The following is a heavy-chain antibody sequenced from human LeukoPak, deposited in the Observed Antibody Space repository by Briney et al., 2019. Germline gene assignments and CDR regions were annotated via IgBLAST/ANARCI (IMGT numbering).Heavy chain of an antibody. D-gene: IGHD4-17*01. Sequence: GGSLRLSCAASGFTFSSYAMSWVRQAPGKGLEWVSAISGSGGSTYYADSVKGRFIITRDNSRDTLYLQINSLRADDTAVYYCAKGAHYGTLYYFDSWGQGTLVAVSS. CDR2: ISGSGGST. V-gene: IGHV3-23*01. CDR3: AKGAHYGTLYYFDS. CDR1: GFTFSSYA. J-gene: IGHJ4*02.